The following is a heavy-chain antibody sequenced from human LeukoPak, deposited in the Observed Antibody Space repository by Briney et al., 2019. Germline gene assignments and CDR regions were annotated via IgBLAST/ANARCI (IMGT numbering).Heavy chain of an antibody. J-gene: IGHJ4*02. CDR3: ARGHDDSSLLVDY. V-gene: IGHV1-2*02. CDR1: GYTFTGYY. CDR2: INPHSGDT. D-gene: IGHD4-17*01. Sequence: ASVRASCRASGYTFTGYYMHWVRQAPGQGLEWMGWINPHSGDTKYAQKFQGRVTMTRDTSISTAYMELSRLRSDDTALYCCARGHDDSSLLVDYWGQGALVTVSS.